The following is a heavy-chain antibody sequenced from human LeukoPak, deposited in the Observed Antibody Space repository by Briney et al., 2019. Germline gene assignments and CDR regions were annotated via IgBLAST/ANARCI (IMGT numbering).Heavy chain of an antibody. CDR1: GGSISSYY. D-gene: IGHD5-12*01. V-gene: IGHV4-59*01. J-gene: IGHJ4*02. Sequence: PSETLSLTCTVSGGSISSYYWSWIRQPPGKGLEWIGYIYYSGSTNYNPSLKSRVTISVDTSKNQFSLKLSSVTAADTAVYYCAKSRSGYALFDYWGQGTLVTVSS. CDR2: IYYSGST. CDR3: AKSRSGYALFDY.